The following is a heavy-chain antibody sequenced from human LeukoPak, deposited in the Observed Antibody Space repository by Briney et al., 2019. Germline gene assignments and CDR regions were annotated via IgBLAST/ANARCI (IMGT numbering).Heavy chain of an antibody. CDR2: IKSKTDGGTT. V-gene: IGHV3-15*01. Sequence: GGSLRLSCAASGFTFSNAWMSWVRQAPGKGLEWVGHIKSKTDGGTTDCTAPVKGRFTISRDDSKNTLYLQMNSLKTEDTAVYYCTTEDFDYWGQGTLVTVFS. J-gene: IGHJ4*02. CDR1: GFTFSNAW. CDR3: TTEDFDY.